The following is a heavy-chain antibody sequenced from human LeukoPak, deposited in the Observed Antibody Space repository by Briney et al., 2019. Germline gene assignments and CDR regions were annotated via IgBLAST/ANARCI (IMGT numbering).Heavy chain of an antibody. Sequence: SATLSLTCAVSGGTISSSNWWSWVRQPPGKGLEWIGEIYHSGSTNYNQSLKSRVTISVDKSKNQSSLKLSSVTAADTAVYYCARGHGGNYGDFDYWGQGTLVTVSS. V-gene: IGHV4-4*02. D-gene: IGHD4-23*01. CDR1: GGTISSSNW. CDR2: IYHSGST. J-gene: IGHJ4*02. CDR3: ARGHGGNYGDFDY.